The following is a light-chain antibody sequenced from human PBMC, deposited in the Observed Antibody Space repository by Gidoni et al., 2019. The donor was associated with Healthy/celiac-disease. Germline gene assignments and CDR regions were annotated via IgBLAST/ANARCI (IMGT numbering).Light chain of an antibody. CDR3: QQSYSTPFT. Sequence: DLQMTQSPSSLSTSVGDRVTITCRASQSISSYLNWYQQKPGKAPKLLIYAASSLPSGVPSRFSGSGSWTYFTLTISSLQPEDFATYYFQQSYSTPFTFGPGTKVEIK. J-gene: IGKJ3*01. CDR2: AAS. V-gene: IGKV1-39*01. CDR1: QSISSY.